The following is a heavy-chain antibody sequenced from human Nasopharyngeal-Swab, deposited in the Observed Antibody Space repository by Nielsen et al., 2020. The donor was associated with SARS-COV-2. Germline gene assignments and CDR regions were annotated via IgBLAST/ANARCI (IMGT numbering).Heavy chain of an antibody. CDR3: ARDLGDGHNSNDY. Sequence: ASVKVSCKATGYTFTDYYIHWVRQAPGQGLKWMGIVNPIGSRTFYAQKFQGRVTLTSDTSTSTVYLELKSLRSEDTAVYYCARDLGDGHNSNDYWGQGTLVTVSS. V-gene: IGHV1-46*01. D-gene: IGHD5-24*01. CDR2: VNPIGSRT. J-gene: IGHJ4*02. CDR1: GYTFTDYY.